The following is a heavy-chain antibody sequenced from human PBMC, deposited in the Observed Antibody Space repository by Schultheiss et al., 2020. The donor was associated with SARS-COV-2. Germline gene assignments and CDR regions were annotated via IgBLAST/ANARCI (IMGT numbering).Heavy chain of an antibody. Sequence: KISCKASGGTFSSYAISWVRQAPGQGLEWMGGIIPIFGTANYAQKFQGRVTITADKSTSTAYMELSSLRSEDTAVYYCARADITGTTWAGYYYYYMDVWGKGTTVTVSS. D-gene: IGHD1-20*01. CDR1: GGTFSSYA. CDR3: ARADITGTTWAGYYYYYMDV. V-gene: IGHV1-69*06. CDR2: IIPIFGTA. J-gene: IGHJ6*03.